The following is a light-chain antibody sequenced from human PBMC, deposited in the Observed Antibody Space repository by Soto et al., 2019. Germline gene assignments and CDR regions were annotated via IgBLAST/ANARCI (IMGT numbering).Light chain of an antibody. CDR3: CSYAGSSTNV. J-gene: IGLJ1*01. CDR1: SSDVGSYNL. CDR2: EVT. Sequence: QSALTQPASVSGSPGQSITISCTGTSSDVGSYNLVSWYQQYPGKAPKVMIYEVTKRPSGVSSRFSGSKSGNTASLTISGLQAEDEADYYCCSYAGSSTNVFGTGTKVTVL. V-gene: IGLV2-23*02.